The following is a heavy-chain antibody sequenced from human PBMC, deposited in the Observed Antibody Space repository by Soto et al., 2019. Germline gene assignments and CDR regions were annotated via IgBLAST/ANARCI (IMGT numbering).Heavy chain of an antibody. J-gene: IGHJ1*01. D-gene: IGHD2-15*01. CDR2: ISGSGGST. V-gene: IGHV3-23*01. CDR1: GFTFSSYA. CDR3: AKDWVRYCSGGSCYSDYFQH. Sequence: EVQLLESGGGLVQPGGSLRLSCAASGFTFSSYAMSWVRQAPGKGLEWVSAISGSGGSTYYADSVKGRFTISRDNSKNTLYLQMNSLRAEDTAVYYCAKDWVRYCSGGSCYSDYFQHWARAPWSPSPQ.